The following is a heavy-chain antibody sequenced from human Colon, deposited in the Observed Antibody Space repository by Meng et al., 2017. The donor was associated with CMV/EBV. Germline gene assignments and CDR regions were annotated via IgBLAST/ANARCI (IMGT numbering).Heavy chain of an antibody. CDR1: GDPISSGSHS. Sequence: VRLQESGPGLVKPGETLSPTCTASGDPISSGSHSWAWFRQPPGKRLEWIGSMYFSGIADYNPSLKSRVTISLHATQKQFSLRLTSVTAADSAVYFCARDLTNKWFYYWGQGTLVTVSS. CDR2: MYFSGIA. J-gene: IGHJ4*02. CDR3: ARDLTNKWFYY. V-gene: IGHV4-39*07. D-gene: IGHD1-26*01.